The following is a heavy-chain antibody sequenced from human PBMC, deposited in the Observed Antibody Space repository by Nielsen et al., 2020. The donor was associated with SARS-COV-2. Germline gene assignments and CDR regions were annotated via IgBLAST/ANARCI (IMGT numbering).Heavy chain of an antibody. CDR1: GFTFSSYS. D-gene: IGHD1-26*01. CDR3: ARVNSGSYYGAFDI. J-gene: IGHJ3*02. V-gene: IGHV3-21*01. Sequence: GGSLRLSCAASGFTFSSYSMNWVRQAPGKGLEWVSSISSSSSYIYYADSVKGRFTISRDNAKNSLYLQMNSLGAEDTAVYYCARVNSGSYYGAFDIWGQGTMVTVSS. CDR2: ISSSSSYI.